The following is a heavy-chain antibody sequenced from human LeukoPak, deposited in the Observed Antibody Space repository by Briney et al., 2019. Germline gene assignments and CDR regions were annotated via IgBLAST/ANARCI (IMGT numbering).Heavy chain of an antibody. V-gene: IGHV4-59*08. CDR3: VRRVRYFGQNDY. Sequence: PSETLSLTCTVSGASMSDYYWSWIRQPPGKGLEWIGYIYYTGSTNYNPSLKSRVTMSVDTSKNQISLKLSSVTAADSAVYYCVRRVRYFGQNDYSGQGTLVTVSS. J-gene: IGHJ4*02. CDR2: IYYTGST. D-gene: IGHD3-9*01. CDR1: GASMSDYY.